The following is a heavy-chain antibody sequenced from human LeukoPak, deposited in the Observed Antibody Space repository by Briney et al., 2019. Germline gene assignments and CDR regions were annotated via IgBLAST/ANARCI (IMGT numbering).Heavy chain of an antibody. V-gene: IGHV3-74*01. Sequence: GGSLRLSCIVSGLTFRGYWMHWVRQAPGKGLVWLSRISSDGSTTNYADSVKGRFIISRDNAENTLYMEVNNLRAEDTGLYYCAREDALERLQWGQGTLVTVSS. J-gene: IGHJ4*02. CDR2: ISSDGSTT. D-gene: IGHD6-25*01. CDR3: AREDALERLQ. CDR1: GLTFRGYW.